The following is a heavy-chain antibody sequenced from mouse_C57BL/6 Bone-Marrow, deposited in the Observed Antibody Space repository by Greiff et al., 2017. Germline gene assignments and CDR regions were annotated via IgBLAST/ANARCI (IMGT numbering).Heavy chain of an antibody. CDR1: GYTFTSYW. Sequence: QVQLLQPGAELVKPGASVKLSCKASGYTFTSYWMPWVKQRPGQGLEWIGMIHPNSGSTNYNEKFKSKATLTVDKSSSTAYMQLSSLTSEDSSVYYCGRRSTVVAPYAMDFWGQGTSVTVSS. J-gene: IGHJ4*01. V-gene: IGHV1-64*01. D-gene: IGHD1-1*01. CDR2: IHPNSGST. CDR3: GRRSTVVAPYAMDF.